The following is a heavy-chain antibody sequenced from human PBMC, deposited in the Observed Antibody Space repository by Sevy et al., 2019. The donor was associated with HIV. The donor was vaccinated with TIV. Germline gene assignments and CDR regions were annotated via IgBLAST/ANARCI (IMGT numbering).Heavy chain of an antibody. D-gene: IGHD3-22*01. Sequence: SETLSLTCTVSGGSISSSSYYWGWIRQPPGKGLEWIGSIYYSGSTYYNPSLKSRVTISVDTPKNQFSPKLSSVTAADTAVYYCARARGYYYDSSGPNYFDYWGQGTLVTVSS. CDR3: ARARGYYYDSSGPNYFDY. V-gene: IGHV4-39*01. J-gene: IGHJ4*02. CDR2: IYYSGST. CDR1: GGSISSSSYY.